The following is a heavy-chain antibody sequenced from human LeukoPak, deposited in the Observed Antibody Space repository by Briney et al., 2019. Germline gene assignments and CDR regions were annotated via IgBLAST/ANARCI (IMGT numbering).Heavy chain of an antibody. J-gene: IGHJ3*02. Sequence: PGGSLRLSCAASGFTFSSYSMNWVRQAPGKGLEWVSGINWNGGSTGYADSVKGRFTISRDNAKNSLYLQMNSLRAEDTALYYCARVLQYPGAFDIWGQGTMVTVSS. D-gene: IGHD4-11*01. V-gene: IGHV3-20*04. CDR1: GFTFSSYS. CDR2: INWNGGST. CDR3: ARVLQYPGAFDI.